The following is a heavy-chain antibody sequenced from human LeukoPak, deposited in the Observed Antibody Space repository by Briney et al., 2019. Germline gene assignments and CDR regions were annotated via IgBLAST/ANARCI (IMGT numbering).Heavy chain of an antibody. J-gene: IGHJ5*02. CDR2: INHSGST. D-gene: IGHD1-7*01. Sequence: SETLSLTCAVYGGSFSGYYWSWIRQPPGKGLEWIGEINHSGSTNYNPSLKSRVTISVDTSKNQFSLKLSSVTAADTAVYYCARGRITGTTSLRGGWFDPWGQGTLVTVSS. V-gene: IGHV4-34*01. CDR3: ARGRITGTTSLRGGWFDP. CDR1: GGSFSGYY.